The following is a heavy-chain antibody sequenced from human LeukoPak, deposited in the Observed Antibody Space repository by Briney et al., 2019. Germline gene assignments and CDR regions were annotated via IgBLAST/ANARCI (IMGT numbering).Heavy chain of an antibody. CDR1: GGSISSRSYY. CDR3: ARHVPSDLRIVVVTSDWYFDH. Sequence: PSETLSLTCTVSGGSISSRSYYWGWIRQPPGKGLEWIGSLYYSGSTYYNPSLKSRVIMSVDPSKNQFSLRLSSVTAADTAVYYCARHVPSDLRIVVVTSDWYFDHWGRGTLVTVSS. CDR2: LYYSGST. V-gene: IGHV4-39*01. D-gene: IGHD2-21*02. J-gene: IGHJ2*01.